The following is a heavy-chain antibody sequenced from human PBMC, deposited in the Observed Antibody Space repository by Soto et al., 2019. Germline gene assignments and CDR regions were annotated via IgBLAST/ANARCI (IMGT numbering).Heavy chain of an antibody. CDR1: GYTFTSYG. CDR3: ASGWFGEFVYQFDY. J-gene: IGHJ4*02. Sequence: QVQLVQSGDEEKKPGASVKVSCKPSGYTFTSYGITWVRQAPGQGLEWMGWISAYNGNTNYAQKFQGRVTMTTDTSTSTAYMELRSLGSDDTAVYYCASGWFGEFVYQFDYWGQGTLVTVSS. CDR2: ISAYNGNT. D-gene: IGHD3-10*01. V-gene: IGHV1-18*01.